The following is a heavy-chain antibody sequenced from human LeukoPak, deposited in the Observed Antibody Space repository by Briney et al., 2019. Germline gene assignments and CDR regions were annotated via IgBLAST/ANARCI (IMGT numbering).Heavy chain of an antibody. CDR2: ITGSGITT. D-gene: IGHD1-1*01. J-gene: IGHJ5*02. CDR1: GFTFSSYA. Sequence: GGSLRLSCAASGFTFSSYAMSWVRQAPGKGLEWVSGITGSGITTYYADSVKGRFTISRDNTKNTLYLQMNSLRAEDTAVYYWAKEVWVGPGAPPPNANHWGQGTLVTVSS. CDR3: AKEVWVGPGAPPPNANH. V-gene: IGHV3-23*01.